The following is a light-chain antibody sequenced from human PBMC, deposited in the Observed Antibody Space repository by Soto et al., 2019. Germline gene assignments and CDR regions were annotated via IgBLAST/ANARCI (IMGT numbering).Light chain of an antibody. CDR2: EVS. V-gene: IGLV2-14*01. CDR1: SSDVGGYNY. Sequence: QSALTQPDSVSGSPGQSSTISCTGTSSDVGGYNYVSWYQQHPGKAPKLMIYEVSNRPSGVSNRFSGSKSGNTASLTISGLQAEDEADYYCSSYTSSSTLVFGGGTKVTVL. CDR3: SSYTSSSTLV. J-gene: IGLJ2*01.